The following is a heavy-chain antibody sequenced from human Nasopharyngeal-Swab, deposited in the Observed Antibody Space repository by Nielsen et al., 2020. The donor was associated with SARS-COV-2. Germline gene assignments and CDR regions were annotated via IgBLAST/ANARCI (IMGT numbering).Heavy chain of an antibody. D-gene: IGHD5-18*01. Sequence: GGSLRLSCAASGFTFDDYAMHWVRQAPGKGLEWVSDISWNSGSIGYADSVKGRFTISRDNAKNSLYLRMNSLRAEDTALYYCAKDHGYSYAVFDYWGQGTLVTVSS. V-gene: IGHV3-9*01. CDR3: AKDHGYSYAVFDY. J-gene: IGHJ4*02. CDR1: GFTFDDYA. CDR2: ISWNSGSI.